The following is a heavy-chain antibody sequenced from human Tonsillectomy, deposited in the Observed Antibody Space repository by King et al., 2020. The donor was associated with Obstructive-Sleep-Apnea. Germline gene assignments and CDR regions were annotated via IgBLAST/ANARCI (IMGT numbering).Heavy chain of an antibody. CDR2: INPNSGGT. V-gene: IGHV1-2*04. Sequence: QLVQSGAEVKKPGASVKVSCKASGYTFTGYYMHWVRQAPGQGLEWMGWINPNSGGTNYAQKFQGWVTMTRDTSISTAYMELRRLRSDDTAVYYCARDYPGYSSGWVHCYFDLWGRGTLVTVSS. CDR1: GYTFTGYY. CDR3: ARDYPGYSSGWVHCYFDL. J-gene: IGHJ2*01. D-gene: IGHD6-19*01.